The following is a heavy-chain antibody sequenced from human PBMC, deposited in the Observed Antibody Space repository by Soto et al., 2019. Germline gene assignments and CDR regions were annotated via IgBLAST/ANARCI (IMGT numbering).Heavy chain of an antibody. Sequence: QVQLVESEGGVGQPGRSLRLSCSASGFTFSNYSMHWVRQAPAKGLEWVAVISDDGNNNFYADSVKGRFTISRDNSRNTLYLQMNSLRPEDTAVYHCARDSSSAPFDYSGQGTLVTVSS. J-gene: IGHJ4*02. CDR2: ISDDGNNN. CDR3: ARDSSSAPFDY. V-gene: IGHV3-30*04. D-gene: IGHD6-6*01. CDR1: GFTFSNYS.